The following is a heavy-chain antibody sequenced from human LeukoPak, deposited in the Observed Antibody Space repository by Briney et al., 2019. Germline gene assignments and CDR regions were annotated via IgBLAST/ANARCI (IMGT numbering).Heavy chain of an antibody. Sequence: PGRSLRLSCAASGFTFSSYAMHWVRQAPGKGLEWVAVISYDGSNKYYADSVKGRFTISRDNSKNTLYLQMNSLRAEDTAVYYCATGSAEYFQHWGQGTLVTVSS. CDR2: ISYDGSNK. CDR3: ATGSAEYFQH. V-gene: IGHV3-30*04. CDR1: GFTFSSYA. J-gene: IGHJ1*01. D-gene: IGHD1-26*01.